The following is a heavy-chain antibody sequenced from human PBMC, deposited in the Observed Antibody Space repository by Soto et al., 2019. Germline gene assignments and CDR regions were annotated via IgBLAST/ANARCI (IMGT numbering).Heavy chain of an antibody. CDR3: VIFGRAEAYCSGYSCFFGY. J-gene: IGHJ4*01. CDR2: ISGSGGRT. D-gene: IGHD2-15*01. V-gene: IGHV3-23*01. CDR1: TISDHA. Sequence: TISDHAVHRVRKAPGKGLEWDSGISGSGGRTYYADSVKGRFTISRDKSKNPLYLQMNSLRAEDTAVYYCVIFGRAEAYCSGYSCFFGYLGHRSLVT.